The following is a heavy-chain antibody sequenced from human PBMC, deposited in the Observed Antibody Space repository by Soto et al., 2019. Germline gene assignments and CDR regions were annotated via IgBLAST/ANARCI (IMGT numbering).Heavy chain of an antibody. J-gene: IGHJ5*02. Sequence: SETLSLTCAVYGGSFSGYYWSWIRQPPGTGLEWIGEINHSGSTNYNPSLKSRVTISVDTSKNQFSLKLSSVTAADTAVYYCARKGGYCSGGSCYGSRWFEPWGQGTLVTVSS. CDR3: ARKGGYCSGGSCYGSRWFEP. CDR2: INHSGST. V-gene: IGHV4-34*01. CDR1: GGSFSGYY. D-gene: IGHD2-15*01.